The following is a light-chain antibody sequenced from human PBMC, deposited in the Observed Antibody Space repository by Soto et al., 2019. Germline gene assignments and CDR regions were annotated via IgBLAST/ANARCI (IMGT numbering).Light chain of an antibody. CDR2: AAS. CDR3: QQSYRTPL. J-gene: IGKJ3*01. CDR1: QNIGIY. Sequence: DIQMTQSPSSLSASVGDNVTITCRASQNIGIYLNWYEHKPGKAPKLLIYAASSLQSGVPSRFSGIGSGTDFPLTIPSLHPEDFAPYYCQQSYRTPLFGPGTKVHIK. V-gene: IGKV1-39*01.